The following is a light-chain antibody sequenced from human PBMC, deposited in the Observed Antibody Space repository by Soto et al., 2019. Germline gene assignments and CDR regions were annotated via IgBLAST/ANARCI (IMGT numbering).Light chain of an antibody. CDR1: QSVLYNSNNKNY. CDR2: WAS. J-gene: IGKJ4*01. CDR3: QQYGSSSVT. V-gene: IGKV4-1*01. Sequence: DIVMTQSPDSLAVSLGERATVNCKSSQSVLYNSNNKNYLAWYQQKPRQPPKLLIYWASTRESGVPDRFSGSGSGTDFTLTITRLEPEDFAVYYCQQYGSSSVTFGGGTKVEFK.